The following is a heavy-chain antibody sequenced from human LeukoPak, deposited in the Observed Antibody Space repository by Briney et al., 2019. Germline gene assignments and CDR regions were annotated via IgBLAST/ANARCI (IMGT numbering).Heavy chain of an antibody. J-gene: IGHJ4*02. Sequence: GGSLRLSCAASGLSFSSYSMSWVRQAPGKGLEWVSSISSTSNYIYYADSMKGRFTISRDNAKSSLYLQVNSLRAEDTAVYYCARVPPATYINSYYFDYWGQGTLVTVSS. CDR1: GLSFSSYS. CDR2: ISSTSNYI. V-gene: IGHV3-21*01. D-gene: IGHD4-11*01. CDR3: ARVPPATYINSYYFDY.